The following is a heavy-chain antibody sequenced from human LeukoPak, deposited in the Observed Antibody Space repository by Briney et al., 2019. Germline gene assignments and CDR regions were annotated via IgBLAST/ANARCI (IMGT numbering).Heavy chain of an antibody. Sequence: GGSLRLSCAASGFTFSSYAMSWVRQAPGKGLEWVSAISGSGGSTYYADSVKGRFTISRDNSKNTLYLQMNSLRAEDTAVYYCAKSQYHYYDSSGSRFDYWGQGTLVTVSS. CDR1: GFTFSSYA. D-gene: IGHD3-22*01. CDR2: ISGSGGST. J-gene: IGHJ4*02. V-gene: IGHV3-23*01. CDR3: AKSQYHYYDSSGSRFDY.